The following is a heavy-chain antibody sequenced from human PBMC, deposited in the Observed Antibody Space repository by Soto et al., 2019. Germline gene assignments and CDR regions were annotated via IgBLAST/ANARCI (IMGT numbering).Heavy chain of an antibody. CDR1: GGSISSRSYY. V-gene: IGHV4-39*01. CDR2: IYYSGTT. CDR3: ARQNGSFRSWFDS. Sequence: SETLSLTCTVSGGSISSRSYYWGWIRQPPGKGLEWIGGIYYSGTTFYSPSLKSRVIISVDPSKNQFSLKLSSVIAADTAMYYCARQNGSFRSWFDSWGQGTLVT. J-gene: IGHJ5*01. D-gene: IGHD3-10*01.